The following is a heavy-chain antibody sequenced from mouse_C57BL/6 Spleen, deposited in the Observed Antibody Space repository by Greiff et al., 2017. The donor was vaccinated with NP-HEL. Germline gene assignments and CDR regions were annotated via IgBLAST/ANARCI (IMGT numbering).Heavy chain of an antibody. V-gene: IGHV1-62-2*01. CDR2: FYPGSGSI. D-gene: IGHD1-1*01. Sequence: VQLQQSGAELVKPGASVKLSCKASGYTFTEYTIHWVQQRSGQGLEWIGWFYPGSGSIKYNEKFKYKATLTADKYSSPVYMELSRLTSEDSAVYFCARHEASPYGSRGYFDYWGQGTTLTVSS. CDR1: GYTFTEYT. J-gene: IGHJ2*01. CDR3: ARHEASPYGSRGYFDY.